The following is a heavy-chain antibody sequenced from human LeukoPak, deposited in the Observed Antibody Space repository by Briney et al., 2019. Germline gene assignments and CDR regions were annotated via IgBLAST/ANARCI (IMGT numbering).Heavy chain of an antibody. Sequence: GRSLRLSCAASGFTFSSYAMSWVRQAPGKGLEWVSAISGSGGSTYYADSVKGRFTISRDNSKNTLYLQMNSLRAEDTAVYYCAKVPIVGAKPGGVYWGQGTLVTVSS. V-gene: IGHV3-23*01. D-gene: IGHD1-26*01. CDR3: AKVPIVGAKPGGVY. J-gene: IGHJ4*02. CDR1: GFTFSSYA. CDR2: ISGSGGST.